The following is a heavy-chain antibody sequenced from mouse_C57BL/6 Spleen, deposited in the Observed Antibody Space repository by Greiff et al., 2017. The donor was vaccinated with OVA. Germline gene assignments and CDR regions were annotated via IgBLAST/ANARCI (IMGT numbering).Heavy chain of an antibody. Sequence: VQLQQSGAELVRPGASVTLSCKASGYPFTDYEMHWVKQTPVHGLEWIGAIDPETGGTAYNQKFKGKAILTADKSSSTAYMELRSLTSEDSAVYYCTRGRTGPFDYWGQGTTLTVSS. CDR2: IDPETGGT. D-gene: IGHD4-1*01. CDR3: TRGRTGPFDY. CDR1: GYPFTDYE. V-gene: IGHV1-15*01. J-gene: IGHJ2*01.